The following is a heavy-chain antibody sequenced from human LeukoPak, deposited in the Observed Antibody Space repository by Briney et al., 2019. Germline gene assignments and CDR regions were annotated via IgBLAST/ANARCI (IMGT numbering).Heavy chain of an antibody. CDR3: ARDRSFWSGYSAPDY. CDR2: INPNSGDT. Sequence: GASVNVSCKASAYTFTGYYIHWVRQAPGQGLEWMGWINPNSGDTNYAQKFQGRVTMTRDTSIRTAYMELSRLRSDDTAIYCCARDRSFWSGYSAPDYWGQGTLVTVSS. CDR1: AYTFTGYY. D-gene: IGHD3-3*01. J-gene: IGHJ4*02. V-gene: IGHV1-2*02.